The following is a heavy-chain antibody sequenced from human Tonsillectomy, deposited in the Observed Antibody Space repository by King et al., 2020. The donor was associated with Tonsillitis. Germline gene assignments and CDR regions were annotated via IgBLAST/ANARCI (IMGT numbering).Heavy chain of an antibody. D-gene: IGHD6-19*01. CDR3: AREIAVAGRALDM. CDR2: IYSNEKT. Sequence: VQLQESGPGLVKASATLSLTCNCSGASISTYYWSWIRQPAVKGLWWIRRIYSNEKTTYNPSLKSRVTKSVAAPKNQFALRLSSVTAADTAFYYCAREIAVAGRALDMWGQGTMVTVSS. V-gene: IGHV4-4*07. J-gene: IGHJ3*02. CDR1: GASISTYY.